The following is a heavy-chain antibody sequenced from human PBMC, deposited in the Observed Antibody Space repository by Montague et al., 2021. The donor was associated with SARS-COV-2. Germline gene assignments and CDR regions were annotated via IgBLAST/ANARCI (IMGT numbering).Heavy chain of an antibody. CDR2: IYYSGST. J-gene: IGHJ5*02. CDR1: GGSISSYY. CDR3: ARAVSITIFGVVGWLDP. D-gene: IGHD3-3*01. V-gene: IGHV4-59*06. Sequence: TLSLTYTVSGGSISSYYWSWIRQHPGKGLEWIGYIYYSGSTYYDPSLQSRVTISVDTSKNQFSLKLISVTDADTAVYYCARAVSITIFGVVGWLDPWVQGTLVTVSS.